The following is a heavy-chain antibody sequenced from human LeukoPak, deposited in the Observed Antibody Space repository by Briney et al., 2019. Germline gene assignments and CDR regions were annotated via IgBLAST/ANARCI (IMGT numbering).Heavy chain of an antibody. CDR2: IKQDGSEK. D-gene: IGHD6-13*01. J-gene: IGHJ4*02. CDR1: GFTFSSYW. CDR3: ARGGLRIAAAV. V-gene: IGHV3-7*01. Sequence: GGSLRLSCAASGFTFSSYWMTWVRQAPGKGLEWVANIKQDGSEKYYVDSVKGRFTISRDNAKNSLYLQMNSLRAEDTAVYYCARGGLRIAAAVWGQGTLVTVSS.